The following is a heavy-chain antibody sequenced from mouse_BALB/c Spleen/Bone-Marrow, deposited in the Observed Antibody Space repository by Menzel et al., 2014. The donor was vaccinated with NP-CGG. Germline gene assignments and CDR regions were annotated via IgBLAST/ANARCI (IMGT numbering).Heavy chain of an antibody. CDR2: INPDSSTI. J-gene: IGHJ3*01. Sequence: EVMLVESGGGLVQPGGSLKLSCAASGFDFSRSWMSWVRQAPGKGLEWIGEINPDSSTINYTPSLKDKFIISRVNAKSTLYLQKSKVRSEDTALYYCTRLHYYGYSAYWGQGTLVTVST. D-gene: IGHD1-2*01. V-gene: IGHV4-1*02. CDR3: TRLHYYGYSAY. CDR1: GFDFSRSW.